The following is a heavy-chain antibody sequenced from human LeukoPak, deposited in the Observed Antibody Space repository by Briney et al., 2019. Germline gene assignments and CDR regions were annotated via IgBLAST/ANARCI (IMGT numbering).Heavy chain of an antibody. CDR2: IHTSGRT. Sequence: SETLSLTCTVSGGSISGGSDYWSWIRQPAGKGLEWIGRIHTSGRTNYIPSLKSRVTMSVDTSKNQFSLKLSSVTAADTAVYYCARQMGYSSSPDSYYFDYWGQGTLVTVSS. J-gene: IGHJ4*02. V-gene: IGHV4-61*02. D-gene: IGHD6-6*01. CDR3: ARQMGYSSSPDSYYFDY. CDR1: GGSISGGSDY.